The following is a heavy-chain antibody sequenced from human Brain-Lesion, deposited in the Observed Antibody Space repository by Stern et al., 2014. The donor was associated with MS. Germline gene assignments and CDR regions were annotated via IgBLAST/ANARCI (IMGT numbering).Heavy chain of an antibody. J-gene: IGHJ4*02. CDR1: GGSISSSTYY. CDR3: ARHDSVPRPSQLYSARDRGPGYFDY. CDR2: IYYSGFT. D-gene: IGHD1-26*01. Sequence: QLVESGPGLVKPSETLSLTCTVSGGSISSSTYYWAWIRQPPGKGLEWIGNIYYSGFTSHNPSLKSQVPISVDMSKNQFSLKLSSVTAADTAIYYCARHDSVPRPSQLYSARDRGPGYFDYWGQGTLVTVSS. V-gene: IGHV4-39*01.